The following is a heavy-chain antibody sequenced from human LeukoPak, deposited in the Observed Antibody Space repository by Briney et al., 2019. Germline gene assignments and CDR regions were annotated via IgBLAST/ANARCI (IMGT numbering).Heavy chain of an antibody. CDR2: IYTSGST. CDR1: GGSISSGSYY. D-gene: IGHD2/OR15-2a*01. Sequence: PSQTLSLTCTVSGGSISSGSYYWSWIRQPAGKGLEWIGRIYTSGSTNYNPSLKSRVTIPVDTSKNQFSLKLSSVTAADTAVYYCARDVLRMEGWFDPWGQGTLVTVSS. CDR3: ARDVLRMEGWFDP. J-gene: IGHJ5*02. V-gene: IGHV4-61*02.